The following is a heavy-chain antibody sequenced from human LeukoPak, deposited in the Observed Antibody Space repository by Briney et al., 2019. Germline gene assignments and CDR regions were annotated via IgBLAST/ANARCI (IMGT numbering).Heavy chain of an antibody. V-gene: IGHV3-74*01. CDR3: AGGLDRRWEVLGY. Sequence: GGSLRLSCAASGFTFTSYWMHWVRQAPGKGLVWVSRINSDGSSTSYAGSVKGRFTISRDNAKNTLYLQMNSLRAEDTAVYYCAGGLDRRWEVLGYWGQGTLVTVSS. CDR1: GFTFTSYW. D-gene: IGHD1-26*01. CDR2: INSDGSST. J-gene: IGHJ4*02.